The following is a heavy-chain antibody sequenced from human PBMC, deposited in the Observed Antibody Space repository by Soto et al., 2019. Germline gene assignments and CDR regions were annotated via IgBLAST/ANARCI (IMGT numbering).Heavy chain of an antibody. Sequence: GGSLRLSCAASGFTFHGYTMHWVRQAPGKGLEWVSLINWDGTNKYYADSVKGRFTISRDNGKNSLYLQMNSLRTEDTALYYCAKEAGTIYYDYWGQGALVTVSS. CDR2: INWDGTNK. J-gene: IGHJ4*02. CDR3: AKEAGTIYYDY. D-gene: IGHD6-13*01. V-gene: IGHV3-43*01. CDR1: GFTFHGYT.